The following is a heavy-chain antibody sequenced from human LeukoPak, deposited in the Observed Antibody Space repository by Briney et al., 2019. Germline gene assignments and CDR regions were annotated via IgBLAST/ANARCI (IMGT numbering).Heavy chain of an antibody. CDR3: ARHRNSGGYEAFDI. V-gene: IGHV4-38-2*01. CDR1: GYSISSGYY. Sequence: PSETLSLTCAVSGYSISSGYYWGWIRQPPGKGLEWIGTIYHSGSTYYNPSLKSRVTISVDTSMNQFSLKLSSLTAADTAVYYCARHRNSGGYEAFDIWGQGTMLTVSS. D-gene: IGHD1-26*01. J-gene: IGHJ3*02. CDR2: IYHSGST.